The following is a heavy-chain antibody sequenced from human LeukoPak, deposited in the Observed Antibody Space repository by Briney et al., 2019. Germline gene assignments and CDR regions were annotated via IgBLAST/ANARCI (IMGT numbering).Heavy chain of an antibody. CDR1: GGSISSSSYY. CDR3: ARDRGDGYDYFWDY. J-gene: IGHJ4*02. V-gene: IGHV4-39*07. D-gene: IGHD5-12*01. CDR2: IYYTGST. Sequence: KPSETLSLTCTVSGGSISSSSYYWGWIRQPPVKGLEWIGSIYYTGSTYYNPSLKSRVTISVDTSKNQFSLKLSSVTAADTAVYYCARDRGDGYDYFWDYWGQGTPVTVSS.